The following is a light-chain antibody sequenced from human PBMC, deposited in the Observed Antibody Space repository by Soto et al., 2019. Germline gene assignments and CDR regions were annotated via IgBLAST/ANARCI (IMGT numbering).Light chain of an antibody. CDR3: QQRYSSPAT. CDR1: QSISHY. V-gene: IGKV1-39*01. Sequence: DIQMTQSPSSLSASVGDRVTITGRASQSISHYLNWYQQKPGKAPKLHIYAASSLQDGVPPRFSGSGYGTAFTLTISSRQPEDFATSYCQQRYSSPATFGQGTKVEV. CDR2: AAS. J-gene: IGKJ1*01.